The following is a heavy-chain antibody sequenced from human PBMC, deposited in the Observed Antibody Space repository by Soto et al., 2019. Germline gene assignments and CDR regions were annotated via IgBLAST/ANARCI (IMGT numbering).Heavy chain of an antibody. D-gene: IGHD4-17*01. CDR1: SGPSSSHN. Sequence: QVQLQQSGPRLVKPSETLSLTCTVSSGPSSSHNWGWIRQSPGRGLEWIGYVYYTGDTSYNPSLNSRFTMSADTSTNNIALTLTSVTAADTAVYYCVRQGVDYLHGLVDVWGQGTTVSVSS. V-gene: IGHV4-59*08. J-gene: IGHJ6*02. CDR2: VYYTGDT. CDR3: VRQGVDYLHGLVDV.